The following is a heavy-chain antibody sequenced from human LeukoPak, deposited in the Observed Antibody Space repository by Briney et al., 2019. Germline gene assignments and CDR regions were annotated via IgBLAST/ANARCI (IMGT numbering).Heavy chain of an antibody. Sequence: PSETLSLTCTVSGGSISSYYWSWIRQPPGKGLEWIGYIYYSGSTNYNPSLKSRVTISVDTSKNQFSLKLSSVTAADTAVFFCARGAGYCSGGSCHPFDYWGQGTPVTVSS. D-gene: IGHD2-15*01. V-gene: IGHV4-59*01. CDR2: IYYSGST. CDR1: GGSISSYY. J-gene: IGHJ4*02. CDR3: ARGAGYCSGGSCHPFDY.